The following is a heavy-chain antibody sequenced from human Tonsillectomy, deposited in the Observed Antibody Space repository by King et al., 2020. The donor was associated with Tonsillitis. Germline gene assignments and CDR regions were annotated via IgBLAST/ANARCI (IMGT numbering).Heavy chain of an antibody. V-gene: IGHV3-23*01. CDR3: AKDLVMGATFY. CDR1: GFTFSSYG. Sequence: VQLLESGGGLVQPGGSLRLSCAASGFTFSSYGMSWVRQAPGKGLEWVSTISGSGGSTYYADSVKGRFTISRDNSKNTLFLQMNSLRAEDTAVYYCAKDLVMGATFYWGQGTLVTVSS. D-gene: IGHD1-26*01. J-gene: IGHJ4*02. CDR2: ISGSGGST.